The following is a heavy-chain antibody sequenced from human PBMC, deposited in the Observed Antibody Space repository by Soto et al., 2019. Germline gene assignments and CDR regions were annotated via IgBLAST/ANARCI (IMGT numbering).Heavy chain of an antibody. V-gene: IGHV6-1*01. D-gene: IGHD3-10*01. CDR2: TYYRSKWYN. J-gene: IGHJ3*02. Sequence: SQTLSLTCVISGDSVSSNSAAWNWLRQSPSRGLEWLGRTYYRSKWYNDYVVSVKSRITINRDTSKNQFSLQLNSVTPEDTAVYYCSRERGVLSEAFEIWGQGTVVTVSS. CDR1: GDSVSSNSAA. CDR3: SRERGVLSEAFEI.